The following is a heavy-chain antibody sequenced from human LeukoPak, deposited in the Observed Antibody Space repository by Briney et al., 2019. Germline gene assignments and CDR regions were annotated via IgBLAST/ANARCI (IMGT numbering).Heavy chain of an antibody. J-gene: IGHJ3*01. D-gene: IGHD3-3*02. CDR2: ISSSSSHI. CDR1: GFTFSSYT. CDR3: AKDGAFSASSF. Sequence: GALRLSCAASGFTFSSYTMNWVRQAPGKGLEYVSSISSSSSHIYYADSVKGRFTISRDNVKNSLYLQMNSLRVEDTAVYYCAKDGAFSASSFWGQGTMVAVSS. V-gene: IGHV3-21*04.